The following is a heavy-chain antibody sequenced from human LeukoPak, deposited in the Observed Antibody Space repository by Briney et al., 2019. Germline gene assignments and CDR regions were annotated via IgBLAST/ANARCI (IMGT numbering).Heavy chain of an antibody. Sequence: GSLRLSCAASGFTLSSYAMSWVRQAPGKGLEWVSGISGSGGSTYYADSVKGRFTISRDNSKNTLYLQMNSLRAEDTAVYYCAKSRGSGLFDYWGQGTLVTVAS. V-gene: IGHV3-23*01. CDR3: AKSRGSGLFDY. D-gene: IGHD3-10*01. CDR2: ISGSGGST. CDR1: GFTLSSYA. J-gene: IGHJ4*02.